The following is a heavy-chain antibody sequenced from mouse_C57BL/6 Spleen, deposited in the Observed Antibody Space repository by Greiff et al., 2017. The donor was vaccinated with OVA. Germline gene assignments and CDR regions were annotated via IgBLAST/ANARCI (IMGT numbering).Heavy chain of an antibody. J-gene: IGHJ1*03. D-gene: IGHD1-1*01. CDR2: IDPSDSYT. V-gene: IGHV1-50*01. CDR1: GFTFTSYW. Sequence: QVQLQQPGAELVKPGASVKLSCKASGFTFTSYWMQWVKQRPGQGLEWIGEIDPSDSYTNYNQKFKGKATLTVDTSSSTAYMQLSSLTSEDSAVYYCARSLPYYGSSYWYFDVWGTGTTVTVSS. CDR3: ARSLPYYGSSYWYFDV.